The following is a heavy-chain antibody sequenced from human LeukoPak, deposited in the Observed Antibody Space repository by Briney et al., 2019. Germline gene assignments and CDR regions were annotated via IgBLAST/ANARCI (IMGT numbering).Heavy chain of an antibody. Sequence: ASVKVSCKASGYTFTSYYMHWVRQAPGQGLEWMGIINPSGGSTSYAQKFQGRVTMTRDMSTSTVYMELSSLRAEDTAVYYCAKFSLGGKNPFDYWGQGTLVTVSS. D-gene: IGHD2-15*01. CDR1: GYTFTSYY. CDR3: AKFSLGGKNPFDY. V-gene: IGHV1-46*01. CDR2: INPSGGST. J-gene: IGHJ4*02.